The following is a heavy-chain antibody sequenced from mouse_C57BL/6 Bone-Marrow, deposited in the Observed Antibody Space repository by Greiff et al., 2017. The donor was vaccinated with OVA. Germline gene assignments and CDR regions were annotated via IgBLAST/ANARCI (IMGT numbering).Heavy chain of an antibody. J-gene: IGHJ4*01. CDR1: GYSFTSYY. D-gene: IGHD1-1*01. Sequence: VQLQQSGPELVKPGASVKISCKASGYSFTSYYIHWVKQRPGQGLEWIGWIYPGSGNTKYNEKFKGKATLTADTSSSTAYMQLSSLTSEDSAVYYCARRGVYYGSSYAMDYWGQGTSVTVSS. CDR3: ARRGVYYGSSYAMDY. V-gene: IGHV1-66*01. CDR2: IYPGSGNT.